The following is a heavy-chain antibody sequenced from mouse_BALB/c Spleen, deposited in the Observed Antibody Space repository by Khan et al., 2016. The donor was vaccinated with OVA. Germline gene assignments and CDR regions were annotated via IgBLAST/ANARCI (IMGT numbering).Heavy chain of an antibody. V-gene: IGHV1S136*01. CDR2: INPYNAGT. CDR1: GYTFSNYV. Sequence: VQLQQSGPELVEPGASVTMSCKASGYTFSNYVIHWMKQKPGQGLEWIAYINPYNAGTRYNEKFKGKATLTSDISSTTAYMELNSLTSEDSAVYYCAREASSWDFSFPYWGQGTLVTVSA. D-gene: IGHD4-1*01. J-gene: IGHJ3*01. CDR3: AREASSWDFSFPY.